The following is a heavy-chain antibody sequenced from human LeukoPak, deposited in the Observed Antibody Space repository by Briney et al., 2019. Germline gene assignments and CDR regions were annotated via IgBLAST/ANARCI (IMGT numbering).Heavy chain of an antibody. Sequence: GSLRLSCAASGSTFSSYWMSWVRQAPGKGLEWVANIKQDGSEKYYVDSVKGRFTISRDNAKNSLHLQMNSLRAEDTAVYYCARDGAAVGTEDYFDYWGQGTLVTVSS. D-gene: IGHD6-13*01. CDR3: ARDGAAVGTEDYFDY. V-gene: IGHV3-7*01. CDR2: IKQDGSEK. CDR1: GSTFSSYW. J-gene: IGHJ4*02.